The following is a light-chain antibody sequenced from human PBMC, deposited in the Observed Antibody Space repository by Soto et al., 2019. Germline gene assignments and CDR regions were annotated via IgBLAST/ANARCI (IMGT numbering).Light chain of an antibody. V-gene: IGKV1-33*01. Sequence: DIQMTQSPSSLSASVGDRVTITCRASQDMKNCLNWYQHKPGKAPKLLIYDASFLETGVPPRFSGSGSGTDFTFTITSLQPEDIATYYCQQSDHVPFFGGGTKVEIK. J-gene: IGKJ4*01. CDR2: DAS. CDR3: QQSDHVPF. CDR1: QDMKNC.